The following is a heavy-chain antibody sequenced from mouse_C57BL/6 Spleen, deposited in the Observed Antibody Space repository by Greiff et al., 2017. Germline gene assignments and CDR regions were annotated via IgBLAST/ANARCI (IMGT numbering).Heavy chain of an antibody. CDR1: GYTFTDYE. Sequence: QVQLQQSGAELVRPGASVTLSCKASGYTFTDYEMHWVKQTPVHGLEWIGAIDPETGGTAYNQKFKGKATLTVDKSSSTAYMELRSLTSEDSAVYYCTRAGSNYDAMDYWGQGTSVTVSS. D-gene: IGHD2-5*01. J-gene: IGHJ4*01. CDR3: TRAGSNYDAMDY. CDR2: IDPETGGT. V-gene: IGHV1-15*01.